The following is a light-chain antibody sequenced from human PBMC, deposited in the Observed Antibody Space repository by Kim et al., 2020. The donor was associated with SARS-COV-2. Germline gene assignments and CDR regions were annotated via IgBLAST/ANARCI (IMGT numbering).Light chain of an antibody. V-gene: IGLV3-25*03. CDR3: QSADSSGTYWV. CDR1: ALPKQY. J-gene: IGLJ3*02. CDR2: KNS. Sequence: PGQTARITCSGDALPKQYAYWYRQKPGQAPVLVIYKNSERPSGIPERFSGSGSGTTVTLTISGVQAEDEADYYCQSADSSGTYWVFGGGTQLTVL.